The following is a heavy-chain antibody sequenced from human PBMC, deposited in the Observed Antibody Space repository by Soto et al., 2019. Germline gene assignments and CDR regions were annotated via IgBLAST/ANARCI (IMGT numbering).Heavy chain of an antibody. J-gene: IGHJ4*02. CDR3: ARSEATALDF. V-gene: IGHV4-4*02. CDR2: AHHSGRT. CDR1: GDSMSISNW. Sequence: QVQLQESGPGLLKPSGTLSLTCTVSGDSMSISNWWNWVRQSPGKGLAWIGEAHHSGRTNYNPSLKSRVTISVDRSQNHFSLQLTSVTAADTAVYYCARSEATALDFWGQGTLVTVSS.